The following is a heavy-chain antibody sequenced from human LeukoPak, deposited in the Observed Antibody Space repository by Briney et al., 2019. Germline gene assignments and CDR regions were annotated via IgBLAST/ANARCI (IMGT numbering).Heavy chain of an antibody. CDR3: ARDREYCSSTSCLGDYYYYMDV. Sequence: GGSLRLSCAASGFTFSSNSMNWVRQAPGKGLEWVSSISSSSSYIYYADSVKGRFTISRDNAKNSLYLQMNSLRAEDTAVYYCARDREYCSSTSCLGDYYYYMDVWGKGTTVTVSS. J-gene: IGHJ6*03. D-gene: IGHD2-2*01. V-gene: IGHV3-21*01. CDR1: GFTFSSNS. CDR2: ISSSSSYI.